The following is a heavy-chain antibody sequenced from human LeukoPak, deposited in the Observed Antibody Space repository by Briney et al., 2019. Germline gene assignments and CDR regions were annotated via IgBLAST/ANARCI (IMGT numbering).Heavy chain of an antibody. CDR3: ARDHGGQLLWFGELFDY. D-gene: IGHD3-10*01. J-gene: IGHJ4*02. Sequence: PGRSLRLSCAASGFTFSSYAMHWVRQAPGKGLEWVAVISYDGSNKYYADSVKGRFTISRDNSKNTLYLQMNSLRAEDTAVYYCARDHGGQLLWFGELFDYWGQGTLVTVSS. V-gene: IGHV3-30-3*01. CDR2: ISYDGSNK. CDR1: GFTFSSYA.